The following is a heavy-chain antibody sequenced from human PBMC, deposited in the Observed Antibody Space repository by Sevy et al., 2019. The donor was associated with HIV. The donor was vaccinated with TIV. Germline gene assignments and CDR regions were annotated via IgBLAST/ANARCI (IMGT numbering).Heavy chain of an antibody. CDR3: AKRPSLFYLLDY. D-gene: IGHD3-3*01. V-gene: IGHV3-30*18. J-gene: IGHJ4*02. CDR2: ISYDGSKK. CDR1: GFTFSNYG. Sequence: GGSLRLSCAASGFTFSNYGMHWVRQAPGKGLEWVAVISYDGSKKYYADSVKGRFTISRDNSKNTLYLQMNSLGTEDTTVYYCAKRPSLFYLLDYWGQGTLVTVSS.